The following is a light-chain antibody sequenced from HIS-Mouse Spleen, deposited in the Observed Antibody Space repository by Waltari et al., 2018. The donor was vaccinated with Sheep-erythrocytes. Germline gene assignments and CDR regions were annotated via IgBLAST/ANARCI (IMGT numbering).Light chain of an antibody. CDR1: SSNIGAGFD. V-gene: IGLV1-40*01. CDR3: QSYDSSLSGWV. CDR2: GNS. J-gene: IGLJ3*02. Sequence: QSVLTQPPSASWAPGQRVTISCTGSSSNIGAGFDVPWYQQLPGTAPKLLIYGNSNRPSGVPDRFSGYKSGTSASLAITGLQAEDEADYYCQSYDSSLSGWVFGGGTKLTVL.